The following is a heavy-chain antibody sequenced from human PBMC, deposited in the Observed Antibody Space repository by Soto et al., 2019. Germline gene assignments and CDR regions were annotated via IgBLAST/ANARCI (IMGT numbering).Heavy chain of an antibody. V-gene: IGHV4-30-4*01. CDR2: IYYSGST. CDR3: ARGDREELPTY. Sequence: KPSETLSLTCTVSGGSISSGDYYLRWIRQPPGKGLEWIGYIYYSGSTYYNPSLKSRVTISVDTSKNQFSLKLSSVTAADTAVYYCARGDREELPTYWGQGTLVTVSS. J-gene: IGHJ4*02. D-gene: IGHD1-26*01. CDR1: GGSISSGDYY.